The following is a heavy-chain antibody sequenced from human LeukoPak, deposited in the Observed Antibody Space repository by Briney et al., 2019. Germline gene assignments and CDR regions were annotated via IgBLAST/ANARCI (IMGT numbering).Heavy chain of an antibody. V-gene: IGHV3-7*01. J-gene: IGHJ4*02. CDR1: GFTFSSYW. Sequence: PGGSLRLSCAASGFTFSSYWMSWVRQAPGKGLEWVANIKQDGSEKYYVDSVKGRFTISRDNAKNSLYLQMNSLRAEDTAVYYCAGPYSSSWTSYFDYWGQGTLVTVSS. D-gene: IGHD6-13*01. CDR3: AGPYSSSWTSYFDY. CDR2: IKQDGSEK.